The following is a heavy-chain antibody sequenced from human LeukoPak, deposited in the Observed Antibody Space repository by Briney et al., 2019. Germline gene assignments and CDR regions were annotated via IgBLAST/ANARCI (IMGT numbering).Heavy chain of an antibody. CDR2: ISGSGGST. J-gene: IGHJ4*02. Sequence: GGSLRLSCAASGFTFSSYAMSWVRQAPGKGLEWVSAISGSGGSTYYADSVKGRFTISRDNSKNTLYLQMNSLRAEDTAVYYCAKSFGPVIAAAGTGADWGQGTLVTVSS. CDR3: AKSFGPVIAAAGTGAD. CDR1: GFTFSSYA. D-gene: IGHD6-13*01. V-gene: IGHV3-23*01.